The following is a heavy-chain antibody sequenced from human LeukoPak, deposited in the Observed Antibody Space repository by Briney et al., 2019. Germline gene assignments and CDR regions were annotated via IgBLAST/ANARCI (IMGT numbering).Heavy chain of an antibody. J-gene: IGHJ4*02. CDR3: ARVNGVTYYDFWSGYYPAEVDY. CDR2: IYYSGST. CDR1: GGSISSSSYY. V-gene: IGHV4-39*07. D-gene: IGHD3-3*01. Sequence: SETLSLTCTVSGGSISSSSYYWGWIRQPPGKGLEWIGSIYYSGSTYYNPSLKSRVTISVDTSKNQFSLKLSSVTAADTAVYYCARVNGVTYYDFWSGYYPAEVDYWGQGTLVTVSS.